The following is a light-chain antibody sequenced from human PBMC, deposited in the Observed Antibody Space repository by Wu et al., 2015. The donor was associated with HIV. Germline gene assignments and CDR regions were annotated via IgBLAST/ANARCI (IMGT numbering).Light chain of an antibody. J-gene: IGKJ1*01. CDR2: AAS. CDR1: QDIGNY. CDR3: QQSYYLPWT. V-gene: IGKV1-39*01. Sequence: DIQMTHSPPSLSAFVGDRVTITCRASQDIGNYLNWYQQKPGKAPKLLIYAASTLHSGAPSRFSGSGSGTDFTLTISSLQLEDFATYFCQQSYYLPWTFGQGTRVELK.